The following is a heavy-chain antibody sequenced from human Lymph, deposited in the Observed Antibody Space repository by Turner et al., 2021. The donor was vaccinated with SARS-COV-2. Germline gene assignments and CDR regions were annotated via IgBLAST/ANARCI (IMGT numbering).Heavy chain of an antibody. CDR2: ISSRSTTM. J-gene: IGHJ3*01. Sequence: VQLLESGRGLVQPVVFLKLSFAASGFTLITYNMNWVRQGRGKGLEWVSYISSRSTTMYYADSVKGRFTISRDNAKNSLYRQVHSQRDDDTAVYYCARDLIGSGLVSFD. CDR1: GFTLITYN. V-gene: IGHV3-48*02. D-gene: IGHD3-3*01. CDR3: ARDLIGSGLVSFD.